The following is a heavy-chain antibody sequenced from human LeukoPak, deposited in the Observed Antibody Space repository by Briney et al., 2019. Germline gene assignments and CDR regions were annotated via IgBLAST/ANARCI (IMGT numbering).Heavy chain of an antibody. CDR2: IYYSGST. CDR1: GGSISSYY. V-gene: IGHV4-59*01. D-gene: IGHD6-19*01. Sequence: PSETLSLTCTVPGGSISSYYWSWIRQPPGKGLEWTGYIYYSGSTNYNPSLKSRVTMSVDTSKSQFSLKLSSVTAADTAVYYCARTYSGWPFDYWGQGTLVTVSS. CDR3: ARTYSGWPFDY. J-gene: IGHJ4*02.